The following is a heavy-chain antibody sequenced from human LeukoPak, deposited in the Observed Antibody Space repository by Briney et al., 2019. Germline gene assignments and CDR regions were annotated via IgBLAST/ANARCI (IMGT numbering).Heavy chain of an antibody. CDR2: IKQDGSEK. D-gene: IGHD3-10*01. Sequence: GGSLRLSCAASGFTLSSYWMSWVRQAPGKGLEWVANIKQDGSEKYYVDSVKGRFTISRDYSKNTLYLQMNSLRTEETAVYYCAKGPAMVRGTFDPWGQGTLVTVSS. V-gene: IGHV3-7*03. J-gene: IGHJ5*02. CDR3: AKGPAMVRGTFDP. CDR1: GFTLSSYW.